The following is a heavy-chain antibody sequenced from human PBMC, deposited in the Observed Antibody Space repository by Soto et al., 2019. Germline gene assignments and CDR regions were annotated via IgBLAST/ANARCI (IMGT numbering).Heavy chain of an antibody. D-gene: IGHD6-13*01. CDR2: VYYTGTT. CDR1: GGSISSYF. V-gene: IGHV4-59*13. CDR3: ARDLAAVPRAFDY. J-gene: IGHJ4*02. Sequence: SETLSLTCTVSGGSISSYFYTWVRQPPGKGLEWIGSVYYTGTTDYNPSLKSRVTISVDTSKTQFSLNLRSVTAADTAVYYCARDLAAVPRAFDYWRRGTLVTVSS.